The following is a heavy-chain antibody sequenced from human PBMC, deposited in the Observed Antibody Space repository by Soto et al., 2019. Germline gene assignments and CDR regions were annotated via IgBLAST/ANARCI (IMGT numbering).Heavy chain of an antibody. V-gene: IGHV3-23*01. CDR3: AKDSSGSYLDYFDY. J-gene: IGHJ4*02. D-gene: IGHD1-26*01. CDR2: ISGSGGST. CDR1: GVNFGSYA. Sequence: PGGSLRLSCAASGVNFGSYAMSWVRQAQGKGLEWVSAISGSGGSTYYADSVKGRFTISRDSSKNTLYLQMNSLRAEDTAVYYCAKDSSGSYLDYFDYWGQGTLVTVSS.